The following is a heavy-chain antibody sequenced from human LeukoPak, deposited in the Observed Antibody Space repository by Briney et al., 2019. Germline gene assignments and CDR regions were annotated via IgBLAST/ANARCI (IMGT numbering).Heavy chain of an antibody. V-gene: IGHV3-49*03. J-gene: IGHJ3*02. CDR2: IRSKAYGGTT. Sequence: GGSLRLSCTASGFTFGDYAMSWFRQAPGKGLEWVGFIRSKAYGGTTEYAASVKGRFTISRDDSKSIAYLQMNSLKTEDTAVYYCTRAFDTMIVVVITEGAAFDIWGQGTMVTVSS. D-gene: IGHD3-22*01. CDR3: TRAFDTMIVVVITEGAAFDI. CDR1: GFTFGDYA.